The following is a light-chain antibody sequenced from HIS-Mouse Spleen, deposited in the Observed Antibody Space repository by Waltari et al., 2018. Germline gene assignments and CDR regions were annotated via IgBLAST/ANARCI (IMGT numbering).Light chain of an antibody. CDR1: SSDVGGYNY. V-gene: IGLV2-14*03. CDR3: SSYTSSSTYV. J-gene: IGLJ1*01. Sequence: LTQPASVSGSPGQSITISCPGTSSDVGGYNYVSWYQQHPGKAPKLMIYDVSNRPSGVSNRFSGSKSGNTASLTISGLQAEDEADYYCSSYTSSSTYVFGTGTKVTVL. CDR2: DVS.